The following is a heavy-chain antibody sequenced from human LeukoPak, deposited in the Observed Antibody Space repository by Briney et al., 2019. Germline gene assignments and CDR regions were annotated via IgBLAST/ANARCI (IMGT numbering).Heavy chain of an antibody. D-gene: IGHD6-19*01. Sequence: GGSLRLSCAASGFTFNSFTMSWVRQAPGKGLEWLSSISGSGQYIYYADSLKGRLTISRDNAKDLLYLQLNSLRAEDTSVYYCARGGYNSAFLDSWGQGTLVSVS. CDR3: ARGGYNSAFLDS. CDR1: GFTFNSFT. V-gene: IGHV3-21*01. J-gene: IGHJ4*02. CDR2: ISGSGQYI.